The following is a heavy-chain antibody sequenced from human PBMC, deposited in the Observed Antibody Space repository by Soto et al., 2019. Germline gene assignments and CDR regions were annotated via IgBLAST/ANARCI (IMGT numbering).Heavy chain of an antibody. V-gene: IGHV3-30*18. CDR1: GFTFSSYG. Sequence: QVQLVESGGGVVQPGRSLRLSCAASGFTFSSYGMHWVRQAPGKGLEWVAVISYDGSNKYYADSVKGRFTISRDNSKNTLYLQMNSLRAEDTAVYYCAKTSPLVVVVAAPFDYWGQGTLVTVSS. J-gene: IGHJ4*02. CDR2: ISYDGSNK. CDR3: AKTSPLVVVVAAPFDY. D-gene: IGHD2-15*01.